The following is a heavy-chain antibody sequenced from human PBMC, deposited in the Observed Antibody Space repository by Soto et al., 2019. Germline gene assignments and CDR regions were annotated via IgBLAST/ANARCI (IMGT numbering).Heavy chain of an antibody. CDR2: INTKNGNT. CDR3: ARDQAPYSNGWYY. CDR1: GYTFTSYG. D-gene: IGHD6-19*01. V-gene: IGHV1-18*01. Sequence: QIYLVQSGAEVKKPGPSVKVSCKASGYTFTSYGIIWVRQAPGQGLEWMGWINTKNGNTHYAQKLQGRVTMTTDTSTTTAYMELRSLRTDDTAVYFCARDQAPYSNGWYYWGQGTLVTVSS. J-gene: IGHJ4*02.